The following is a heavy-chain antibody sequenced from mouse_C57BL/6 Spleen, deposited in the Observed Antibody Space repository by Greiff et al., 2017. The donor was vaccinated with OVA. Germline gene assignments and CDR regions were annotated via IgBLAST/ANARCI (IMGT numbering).Heavy chain of an antibody. D-gene: IGHD2-4*01. CDR2: FYPGSGSI. J-gene: IGHJ2*01. Sequence: QVQLQQSGAELVKPGASVKLSCKASGYTFTEYTIHWVKQRPGQGLEWIGWFYPGSGSIKYNEKFKDKATLTVDKSSSTVYMELSRLTSEDSAVYFCARHEFYDYDGSGVFDYWGKGTTLTVSS. CDR1: GYTFTEYT. CDR3: ARHEFYDYDGSGVFDY. V-gene: IGHV1-62-2*01.